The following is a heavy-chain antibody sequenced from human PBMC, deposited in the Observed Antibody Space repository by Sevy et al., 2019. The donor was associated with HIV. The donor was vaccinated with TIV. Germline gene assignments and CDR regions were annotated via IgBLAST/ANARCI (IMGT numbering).Heavy chain of an antibody. CDR1: GGTFSSYA. Sequence: ASVKVSCKASGGTFSSYAISWVRQAPGQGLEWMGGIIPIFGTANYAQKFQGRVTITADESTSTAYMELCSLRSEDTAVYYCARDTVVVVSAAFAEYYYGMDVWGQGTTVTVSS. CDR2: IIPIFGTA. V-gene: IGHV1-69*13. J-gene: IGHJ6*02. D-gene: IGHD2-2*01. CDR3: ARDTVVVVSAAFAEYYYGMDV.